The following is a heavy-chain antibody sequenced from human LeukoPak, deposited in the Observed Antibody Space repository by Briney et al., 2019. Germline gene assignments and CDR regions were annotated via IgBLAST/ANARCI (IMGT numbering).Heavy chain of an antibody. J-gene: IGHJ4*02. CDR3: ATGAPGYDYVWGSYRYTGLDC. V-gene: IGHV1-24*01. CDR2: FDPEDGKT. CDR1: GYTLTELS. Sequence: ASVKVSCKVSGYTLTELSMHWVRQAPGKGLEWMGGFDPEDGKTIYAQKFQGRVTMTEDTSTDTAYMELSSLRSEDTAVYYCATGAPGYDYVWGSYRYTGLDCWGQGTLVTVSS. D-gene: IGHD3-16*02.